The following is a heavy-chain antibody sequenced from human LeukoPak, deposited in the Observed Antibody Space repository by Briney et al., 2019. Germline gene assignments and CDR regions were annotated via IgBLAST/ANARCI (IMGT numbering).Heavy chain of an antibody. V-gene: IGHV3-23*01. Sequence: PGGSLRLSCAASRFTFNSYAMSWVRQAPGKGLEWVSVIGGSNGITFYVGSVKGRFTISRDNSKDTLYLQMNSLRAEDTAVYYCASYRRAYDIWGQGTVATVSS. CDR3: ASYRRAYDI. CDR2: IGGSNGIT. D-gene: IGHD1-26*01. J-gene: IGHJ3*02. CDR1: RFTFNSYA.